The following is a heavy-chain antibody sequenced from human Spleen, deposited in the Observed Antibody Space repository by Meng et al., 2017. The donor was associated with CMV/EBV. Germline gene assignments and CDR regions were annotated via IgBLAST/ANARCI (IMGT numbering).Heavy chain of an antibody. D-gene: IGHD6-25*01. CDR2: INAYNGNT. J-gene: IGHJ6*02. CDR1: GYTFKSYG. CDR3: ARHLQRLDPESYYYNGMDV. Sequence: ASVKVSCKASGYTFKSYGISWVRQVPGQRLEWMGWINAYNGNTDYMQKFQGRVTMTTDTSTNTAYMDLRSLRSDDTAVFYCARHLQRLDPESYYYNGMDVWGQGTTVTVSS. V-gene: IGHV1-18*01.